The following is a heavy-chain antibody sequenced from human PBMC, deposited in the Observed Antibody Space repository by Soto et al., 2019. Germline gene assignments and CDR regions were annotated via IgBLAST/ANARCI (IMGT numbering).Heavy chain of an antibody. D-gene: IGHD3-22*01. V-gene: IGHV4-59*01. CDR1: GGSISSYY. Sequence: SQTLSLTCTVSGGSISSYYWSWIRQPPWKGLEWIGYIYYSGSTNYNPSLKSRVTISVDTSKNQFSLKLSSVTAADTAVYYCARDFRAYYYDSSAPGAYGMDVWGKGTTVTVSS. J-gene: IGHJ6*04. CDR3: ARDFRAYYYDSSAPGAYGMDV. CDR2: IYYSGST.